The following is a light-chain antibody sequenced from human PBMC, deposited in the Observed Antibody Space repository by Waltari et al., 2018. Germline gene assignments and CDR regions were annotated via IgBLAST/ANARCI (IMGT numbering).Light chain of an antibody. J-gene: IGLJ2*01. CDR3: YSYAGSNTFV. CDR1: SRDVGSYNL. V-gene: IGLV2-23*03. Sequence: QSALTQPASVSGSPGPSITISCPGTSRDVGSYNLVPWYQQHPGKAPKLMIYEGSKRPSGVSNRFSGSKSGNTASLTISGLQAEDEADYYCYSYAGSNTFVFGGGTKLTVL. CDR2: EGS.